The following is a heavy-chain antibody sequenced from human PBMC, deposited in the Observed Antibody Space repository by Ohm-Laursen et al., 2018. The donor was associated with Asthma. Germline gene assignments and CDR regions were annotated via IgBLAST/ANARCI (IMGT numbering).Heavy chain of an antibody. CDR2: IYKSGTT. CDR1: GDSVSSGSYF. Sequence: TLSLTCVVSGDSVSSGSYFWSWIRQPPGKGLEWIGYIYKSGTTYYNSSLKSRVIISIDTSKNQFSLRLSSVTAADTAVYYCARDPSLYPPYGMDVWGQGTTVTVSS. J-gene: IGHJ6*02. CDR3: ARDPSLYPPYGMDV. V-gene: IGHV4-31*11. D-gene: IGHD2-2*02.